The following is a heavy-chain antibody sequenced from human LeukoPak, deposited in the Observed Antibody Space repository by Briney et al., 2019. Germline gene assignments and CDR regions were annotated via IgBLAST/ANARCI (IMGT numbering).Heavy chain of an antibody. CDR2: INSDGSST. J-gene: IGHJ4*02. CDR3: AKDGSSSGGYYFDY. CDR1: GFTFSSYW. Sequence: GGSLRLSCAASGFTFSSYWMHWVRQAPGKELVWVSRINSDGSSTSYADSVKGRFTISRDNSKNTLYLQMNSLRAEDTAVYYCAKDGSSSGGYYFDYWGQGTLVTVSS. V-gene: IGHV3-74*01. D-gene: IGHD6-6*01.